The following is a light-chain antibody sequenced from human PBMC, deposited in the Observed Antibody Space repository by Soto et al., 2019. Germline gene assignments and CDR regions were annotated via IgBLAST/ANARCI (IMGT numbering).Light chain of an antibody. V-gene: IGLV2-14*01. CDR2: EVS. J-gene: IGLJ1*01. CDR1: SSDVGGYNY. CDR3: SSYTSSSTRV. Sequence: QSVLTQPASVSGSPGQSITISCTGTSSDVGGYNYVSWYQQHPGKAPKVMIYEVSNRPSGVSNRLSGSKSGNTASLTISGLQAEDEADYYCSSYTSSSTRVFGTGTKLTVL.